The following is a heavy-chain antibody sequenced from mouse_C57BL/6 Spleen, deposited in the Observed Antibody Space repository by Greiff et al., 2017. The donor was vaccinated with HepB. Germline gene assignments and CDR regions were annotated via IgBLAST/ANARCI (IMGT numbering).Heavy chain of an antibody. CDR3: ARFSTVVAPFDY. Sequence: VQLQQPGAELVKPGASVKISCKASGYAFSSYWMNWVKQRPGKGLEWIGQIYPGDGDTNYNGKFKGKATLTADKSSSTAYMQLSSLTSEDSAVYFYARFSTVVAPFDYWGQGTTLTVSS. J-gene: IGHJ2*01. CDR2: IYPGDGDT. D-gene: IGHD1-1*01. CDR1: GYAFSSYW. V-gene: IGHV1-80*01.